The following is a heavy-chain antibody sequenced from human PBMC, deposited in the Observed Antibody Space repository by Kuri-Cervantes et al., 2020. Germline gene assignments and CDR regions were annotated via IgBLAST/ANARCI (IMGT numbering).Heavy chain of an antibody. J-gene: IGHJ6*02. V-gene: IGHV3-30*02. D-gene: IGHD2-15*01. CDR2: IWYDGSNK. CDR3: AKDLGYCSGGSCYHARYYYGMDV. Sequence: GGSLRLSCAASGFTFSSYAMHWVRQAPGKGLEWVAVIWYDGSNKYYADSVKGRFTISRDNSKNTLYLQMNSLRAEDTAVYYCAKDLGYCSGGSCYHARYYYGMDVWGQGPTVTVSS. CDR1: GFTFSSYA.